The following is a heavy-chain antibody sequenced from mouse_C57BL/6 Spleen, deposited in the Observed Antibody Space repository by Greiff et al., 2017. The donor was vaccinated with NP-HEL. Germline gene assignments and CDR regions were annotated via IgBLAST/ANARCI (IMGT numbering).Heavy chain of an antibody. CDR1: GYAFTSYW. D-gene: IGHD3-2*02. Sequence: QVQLQQPGAELVKPGASVKMSCKASGYAFTSYWITWVKQRPGQGLEWIGDIYPGSGSTNYNEKFKSKATLTVDTASSTAYMQLSSLTSEDSAVYYCAYSSGYHYAMDYWGQGTSVTVSS. CDR3: AYSSGYHYAMDY. V-gene: IGHV1-55*01. J-gene: IGHJ4*01. CDR2: IYPGSGST.